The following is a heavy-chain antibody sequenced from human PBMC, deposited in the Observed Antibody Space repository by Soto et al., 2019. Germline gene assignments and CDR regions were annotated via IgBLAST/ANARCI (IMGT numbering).Heavy chain of an antibody. CDR3: ARDSRDRHAWTDEGSWFDP. CDR2: ISAYNGNT. Sequence: GASVKVSCKASGYTFTSYGISWVRQAPGQGLEWMGWISAYNGNTNYAQKLQGRVTMTTDTSTSTAYMELRSLRSDDTAVYYCARDSRDRHAWTDEGSWFDPWGQGTLVTVSS. D-gene: IGHD2-15*01. CDR1: GYTFTSYG. V-gene: IGHV1-18*04. J-gene: IGHJ5*02.